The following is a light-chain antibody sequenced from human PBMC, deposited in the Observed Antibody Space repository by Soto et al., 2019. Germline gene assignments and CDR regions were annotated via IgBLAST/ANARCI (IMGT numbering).Light chain of an antibody. Sequence: EIVLTQSPDTLSLSPGERAALSCRASQSVSSYLAWYQQKPGQAPRLLIYDASNRATGIPARFSGSGSGTDFTLTISSLEPEEFGVYYCQQRSNWPPVTVGQGTRLEIK. CDR2: DAS. CDR3: QQRSNWPPVT. J-gene: IGKJ5*01. V-gene: IGKV3-11*01. CDR1: QSVSSY.